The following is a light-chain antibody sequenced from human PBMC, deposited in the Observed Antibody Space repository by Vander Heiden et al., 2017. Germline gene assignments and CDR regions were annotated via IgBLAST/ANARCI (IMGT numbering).Light chain of an antibody. V-gene: IGKV1-5*03. CDR2: KAS. Sequence: DIQMTQSPSTLSASVGERVTITCRASQSISSWLAWYQQKPGKAPKLLIYKASSLESGVPSRFSGSGSGTELTLTISSLQPDDFATYYCQQYNSYPYTFGQGTKLEIK. CDR3: QQYNSYPYT. J-gene: IGKJ2*01. CDR1: QSISSW.